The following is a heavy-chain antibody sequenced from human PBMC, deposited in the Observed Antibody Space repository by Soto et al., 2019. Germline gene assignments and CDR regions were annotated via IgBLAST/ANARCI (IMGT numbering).Heavy chain of an antibody. CDR2: IIPIFGTA. CDR3: ARVVYCSGGSCYFGFDY. Sequence: QVQLVQSGAEVKKPGSSVKVSCKASGGTFSSYAISWVRQAPGQGLEWMGGIIPIFGTANYAQKFQGRVTIAADESTSTAYMELSSLRSEDTAVYYCARVVYCSGGSCYFGFDYWGQGTLVTVSS. J-gene: IGHJ4*02. CDR1: GGTFSSYA. V-gene: IGHV1-69*01. D-gene: IGHD2-15*01.